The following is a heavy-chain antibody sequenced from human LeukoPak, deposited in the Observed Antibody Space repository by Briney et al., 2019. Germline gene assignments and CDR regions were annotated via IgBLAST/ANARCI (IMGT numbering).Heavy chain of an antibody. Sequence: SETLSLTCTVSGGSINSSGFYWTWIRQPPGKGLEYIGNIYYSGSTYYNPSLNNRVSISINTSKNQFSLRLNSLTAADTAIYYCATETWLTTEGLDPWGQGTLVTVSS. V-gene: IGHV4-39*07. CDR1: GGSINSSGFY. CDR2: IYYSGST. J-gene: IGHJ5*02. D-gene: IGHD4-11*01. CDR3: ATETWLTTEGLDP.